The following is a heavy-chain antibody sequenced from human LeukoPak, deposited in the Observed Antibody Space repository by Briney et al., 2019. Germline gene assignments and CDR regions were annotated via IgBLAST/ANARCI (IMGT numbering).Heavy chain of an antibody. D-gene: IGHD6-6*01. CDR1: NYTFNIYG. Sequence: ASVKVSCKAYNYTFNIYGISWVRQAPGQGLEWIGWISAYNGNTNYAQKLQDRVTMTTDTSTTTAYMELRSLRSDDTAVYYCARDEGSSPGVDYWGQGTLVTVSP. J-gene: IGHJ4*02. CDR3: ARDEGSSPGVDY. V-gene: IGHV1-18*01. CDR2: ISAYNGNT.